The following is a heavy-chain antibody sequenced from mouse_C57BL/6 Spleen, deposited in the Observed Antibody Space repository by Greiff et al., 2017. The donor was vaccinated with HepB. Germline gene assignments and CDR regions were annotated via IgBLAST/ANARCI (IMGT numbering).Heavy chain of an antibody. CDR3: ARKGAYDSYYAMDY. CDR2: IDPSDSET. D-gene: IGHD2-4*01. V-gene: IGHV1-52*01. J-gene: IGHJ4*01. CDR1: GYTFTSYW. Sequence: QVQLKQPGAELVRPGSSVKLSCKASGYTFTSYWMHWVKQRPIQGLEWIGNIDPSDSETHYNQKFKDKATLTVDKSSSTAYMQLSSLTSEDSAVYYCARKGAYDSYYAMDYWGQGTSVTVSS.